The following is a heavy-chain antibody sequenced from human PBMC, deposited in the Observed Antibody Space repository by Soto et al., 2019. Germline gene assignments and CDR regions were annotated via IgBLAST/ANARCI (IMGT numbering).Heavy chain of an antibody. CDR1: GGSISSYY. V-gene: IGHV4-59*01. CDR3: ARDPTDYYDSSATLDAFDI. J-gene: IGHJ3*02. D-gene: IGHD3-22*01. Sequence: SETLSLTCTVSGGSISSYYWSWIRQPPGKGLEWIGYIYYSGSTNYNPSLKSRVTISVDTSKNQFSLKLSSVTAADTAVYYCARDPTDYYDSSATLDAFDIWGQGTMVTV. CDR2: IYYSGST.